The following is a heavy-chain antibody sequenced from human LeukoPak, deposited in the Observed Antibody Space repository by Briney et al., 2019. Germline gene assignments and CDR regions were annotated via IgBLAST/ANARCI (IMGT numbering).Heavy chain of an antibody. V-gene: IGHV3-7*01. J-gene: IGHJ4*02. Sequence: GGSLRLSCAASGFTFSSYWMGWVRQAPGKGLEWVANIKQDGSEKYYVDSVKGRFTISRDNAKNSLYLQMNSLRAEDTAVYYCARVRGGVWGSYRYDYWGQGTLVTVSS. CDR1: GFTFSSYW. CDR3: ARVRGGVWGSYRYDY. D-gene: IGHD3-16*02. CDR2: IKQDGSEK.